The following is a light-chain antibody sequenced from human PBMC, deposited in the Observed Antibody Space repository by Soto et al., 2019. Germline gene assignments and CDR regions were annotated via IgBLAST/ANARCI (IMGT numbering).Light chain of an antibody. J-gene: IGKJ3*01. Sequence: EIVMTQSPATLSVSPGERATLSCRASQSVSSNLAWYQQKPGQAPRLLIYGESTRATGIPARFSGSGSGTEFTLTISSLQSEDFAVYYCQQYNNWPPTFGPGNKVDIK. CDR1: QSVSSN. CDR3: QQYNNWPPT. V-gene: IGKV3-15*01. CDR2: GES.